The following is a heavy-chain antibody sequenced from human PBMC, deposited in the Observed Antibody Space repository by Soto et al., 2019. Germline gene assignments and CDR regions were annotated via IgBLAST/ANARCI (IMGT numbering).Heavy chain of an antibody. CDR2: VHHNGRT. CDR1: GGSITSGDNYY. D-gene: IGHD3-10*01. CDR3: ARHGSGSQYPVGS. Sequence: QLQLQESGPGLVQPSGTLSLTCTVSGGSITSGDNYYWGWVRQPPGKGLEYIGSVHHNGRTYSNPSLTSRVTVSADTSKNDFSLKLTSVPAADTAVYYGARHGSGSQYPVGSRGPGTLVTVSS. V-gene: IGHV4-39*02. J-gene: IGHJ5*01.